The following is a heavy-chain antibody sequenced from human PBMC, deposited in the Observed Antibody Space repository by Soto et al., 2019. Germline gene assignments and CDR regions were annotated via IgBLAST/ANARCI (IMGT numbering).Heavy chain of an antibody. Sequence: QVQLVQSGAEVKKPGASVKVSCKASGYTFTSYYMHWVRQAPGQGLEWMGIINPSGGSTSYAQKFQGRVTMTRDTSTSPVYMELSSLRSEDTAVYYCARDSYYYDSSGYYYPIDYWGQGTLVTVSS. J-gene: IGHJ4*02. D-gene: IGHD3-22*01. CDR1: GYTFTSYY. V-gene: IGHV1-46*01. CDR3: ARDSYYYDSSGYYYPIDY. CDR2: INPSGGST.